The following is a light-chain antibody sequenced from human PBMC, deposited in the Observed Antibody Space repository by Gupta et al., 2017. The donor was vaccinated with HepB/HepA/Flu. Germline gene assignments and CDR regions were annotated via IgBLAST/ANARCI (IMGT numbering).Light chain of an antibody. CDR1: QGVNIY. Sequence: FASVGDRVTINCRASQGVNIYLAWFQQKPGKDPRSLIYNASSLQSGVPSKFSGSGSGTDFTLTISSLQPEDSATYYCQQYNVDPLTFGPGTKVDIK. CDR3: QQYNVDPLT. CDR2: NAS. V-gene: IGKV1-16*02. J-gene: IGKJ3*01.